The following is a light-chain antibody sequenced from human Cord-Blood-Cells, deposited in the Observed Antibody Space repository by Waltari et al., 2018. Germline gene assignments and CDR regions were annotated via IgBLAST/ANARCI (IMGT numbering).Light chain of an antibody. CDR1: SSDVGGYNY. CDR2: DVS. Sequence: QSALTQPRSVSGSPEQSVNISCTGTSSDVGGYNYVSWYQQHPGKSPKLMIYDVSKRPSGVPYRFSGSKSGNTASLTISGLQAEDEADYYCCSYAGSYTVFGGGTKLTVL. CDR3: CSYAGSYTV. J-gene: IGLJ2*01. V-gene: IGLV2-11*01.